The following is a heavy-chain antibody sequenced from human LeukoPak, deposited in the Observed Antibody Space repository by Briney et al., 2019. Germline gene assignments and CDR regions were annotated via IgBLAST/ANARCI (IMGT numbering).Heavy chain of an antibody. CDR1: GGSISSGGYS. CDR3: ASYDILTGLDY. D-gene: IGHD3-9*01. CDR2: IYHSGST. Sequence: NPSQTLSLTCAVSGGSISSGGYSWSWLRQPPGKGLEWIGYIYHSGSTYYNPSLKSRVTISVDRSKNQFSLKLSSVTAADTAVYYCASYDILTGLDYWGQGTLVTVSS. V-gene: IGHV4-30-2*01. J-gene: IGHJ4*02.